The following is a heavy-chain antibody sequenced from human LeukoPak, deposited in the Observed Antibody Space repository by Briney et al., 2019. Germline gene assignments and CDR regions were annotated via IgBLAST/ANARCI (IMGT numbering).Heavy chain of an antibody. CDR3: ARDHGARPPLYYYYMDV. D-gene: IGHD6-6*01. Sequence: PGGSLRLSCAASGFTFSSYEMNWVRQAPGKGLEWVSYISSSGSTIYYADSVKGRFTISRDNAKNSLYLQMNSLRAEDTAVYYCARDHGARPPLYYYYMDVWGKGTTVTVSS. J-gene: IGHJ6*03. CDR1: GFTFSSYE. V-gene: IGHV3-48*03. CDR2: ISSSGSTI.